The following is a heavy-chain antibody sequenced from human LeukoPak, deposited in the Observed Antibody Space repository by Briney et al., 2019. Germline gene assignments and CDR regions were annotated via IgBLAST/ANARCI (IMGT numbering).Heavy chain of an antibody. CDR1: GFIFSNYN. V-gene: IGHV3-48*01. Sequence: PGGSLRLSCAASGFIFSNYNMNWVRQTPGKGLEWLSYISSSSGTIYYADSVKGQFTISGDNAKNSLYLQMNSLRAEDTAVYYCARALGYSYGYAVDYWGQGTLVTVSS. J-gene: IGHJ4*02. D-gene: IGHD5-18*01. CDR3: ARALGYSYGYAVDY. CDR2: ISSSSGTI.